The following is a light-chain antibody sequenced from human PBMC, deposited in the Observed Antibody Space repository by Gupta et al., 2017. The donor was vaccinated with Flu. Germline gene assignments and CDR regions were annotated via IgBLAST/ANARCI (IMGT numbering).Light chain of an antibody. Sequence: EIVMTQSPATLSVSPGERATLSCRASQSVNSNLAWYQQKPGQAPRLLSYGASTRATGIPARFSGSGSGTEFILTISSLQSEDFAVYYCQQYNNWPPRYTFGQGTKLEIK. J-gene: IGKJ2*01. CDR2: GAS. V-gene: IGKV3-15*01. CDR3: QQYNNWPPRYT. CDR1: QSVNSN.